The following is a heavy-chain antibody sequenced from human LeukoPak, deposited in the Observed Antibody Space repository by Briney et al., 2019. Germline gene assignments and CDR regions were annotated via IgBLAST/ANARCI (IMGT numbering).Heavy chain of an antibody. CDR2: IWYDGSNK. D-gene: IGHD5-18*01. V-gene: IGHV3-33*01. J-gene: IGHJ6*02. CDR3: ARDGVDTAMADYYYYGMDV. Sequence: GGSLRLSCAASGFTFSSYGMHWVRQAPGKGLEWVAVIWYDGSNKYYAESVKGRFTISRDNSKNTLYLQMNSLRAEDTAVYSCARDGVDTAMADYYYYGMDVWGQGTTVTVSS. CDR1: GFTFSSYG.